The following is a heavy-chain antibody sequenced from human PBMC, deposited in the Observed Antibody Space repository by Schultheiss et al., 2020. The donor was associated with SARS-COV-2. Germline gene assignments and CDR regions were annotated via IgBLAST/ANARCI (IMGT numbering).Heavy chain of an antibody. CDR1: GGSFSGYY. D-gene: IGHD2-2*01. J-gene: IGHJ5*02. Sequence: SETLSLTCAVYGGSFSGYYWSWIRQPPGKGLEWIGRIYTSGSTYYNPSLKSRVTVSVDTSKNQFSLKLSSVTAADTAVYYCARAPAAPSAGLFDPWGQGTLVTVSS. CDR3: ARAPAAPSAGLFDP. V-gene: IGHV4-4*08. CDR2: IYTSGST.